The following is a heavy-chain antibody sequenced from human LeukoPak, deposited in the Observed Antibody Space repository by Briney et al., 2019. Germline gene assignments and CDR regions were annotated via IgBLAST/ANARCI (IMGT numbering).Heavy chain of an antibody. J-gene: IGHJ4*02. CDR2: ISSNGKTI. V-gene: IGHV3-48*03. CDR3: ARCTTGRTFGSLREIKRSREIDY. D-gene: IGHD1-1*01. CDR1: GFTFSSYE. Sequence: GSLRLSCGASGFTFSSYEMNWVRQAAGEGLDWVSKISSNGKTIDYADSVKGRFTISRDNAKNSLYLQMSSLKVEDTAVYYCARCTTGRTFGSLREIKRSREIDYWGQGTLVTVSS.